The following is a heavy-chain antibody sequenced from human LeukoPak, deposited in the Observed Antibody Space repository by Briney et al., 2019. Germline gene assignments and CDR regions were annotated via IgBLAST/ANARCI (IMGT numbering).Heavy chain of an antibody. D-gene: IGHD3-9*01. CDR1: GYTFTGYY. Sequence: ASVKVSCKTSGYTFTGYYLLWVRQAPGQGLEWMGWINPNSGDTNYAQKFQGRVTMTRDTSIRTAYMELSMLTSDDTAVYYCVRLYDWGRLDYWGQGTLVTVSS. V-gene: IGHV1-2*02. CDR3: VRLYDWGRLDY. CDR2: INPNSGDT. J-gene: IGHJ4*02.